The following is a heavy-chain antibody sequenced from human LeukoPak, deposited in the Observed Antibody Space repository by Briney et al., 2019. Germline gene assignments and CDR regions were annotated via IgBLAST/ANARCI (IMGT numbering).Heavy chain of an antibody. CDR3: ARHFDSGGYPENDAFDI. CDR2: IYPGDSDT. D-gene: IGHD3-22*01. V-gene: IGHV5-51*01. CDR1: GYSFTSCW. Sequence: GASLKISCKGSGYSFTSCWIGWVRQMPGKGLEWMGFIYPGDSDTRYSPSFQGQVTISADKSIGTAYLQWSSLKVSDTAMYYCARHFDSGGYPENDAFDIWGQGTMFTVSS. J-gene: IGHJ3*02.